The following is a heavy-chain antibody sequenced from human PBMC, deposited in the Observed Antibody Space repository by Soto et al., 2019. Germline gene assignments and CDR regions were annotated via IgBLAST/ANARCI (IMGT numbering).Heavy chain of an antibody. CDR2: INGGNGKS. Sequence: QVQLVQSGAEVKKPGASVKVSCEASGYTFSTYEMHWVRQAPGQRPEWMGWINGGNGKSKYSETLQGRVTFTRGTSASTAYMELTSLRSEDTAVYYCARGGGATFTHYYYYMDVWGTGTTVTVSS. CDR1: GYTFSTYE. D-gene: IGHD1-26*01. J-gene: IGHJ6*03. CDR3: ARGGGATFTHYYYYMDV. V-gene: IGHV1-3*01.